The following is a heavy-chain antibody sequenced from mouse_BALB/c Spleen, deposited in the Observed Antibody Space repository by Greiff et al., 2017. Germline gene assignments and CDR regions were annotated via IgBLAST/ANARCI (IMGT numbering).Heavy chain of an antibody. J-gene: IGHJ2*01. CDR3: ARYDDVFDY. CDR1: GFTFSSYA. Sequence: EVMLVESGGGLVKPGGSLKLSCAASGFTFSSYAMSWVRQTPEKRLEWVATISSGGSYTYYPDSVKGRFTISRDNAKNTLYLQMSSLRSEDTAMYYCARYDDVFDYWGQGTTLTVSS. CDR2: ISSGGSYT. V-gene: IGHV5-9-1*01. D-gene: IGHD2-14*01.